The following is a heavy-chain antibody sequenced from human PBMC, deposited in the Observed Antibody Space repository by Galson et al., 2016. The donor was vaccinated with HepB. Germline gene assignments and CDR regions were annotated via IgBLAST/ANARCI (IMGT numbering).Heavy chain of an antibody. V-gene: IGHV1-69*13. CDR2: IVPISGTA. J-gene: IGHJ4*02. Sequence: SVKVSCKASGGTLSTYAISWVRQAPGQGLEWMGGIVPISGTADYAQKFQGRVTITADESTSSSYMELSSLRSEDTAVYYCARRGAIGSDFDYWGQGTLVTVSS. CDR3: ARRGAIGSDFDY. CDR1: GGTLSTYA. D-gene: IGHD5/OR15-5a*01.